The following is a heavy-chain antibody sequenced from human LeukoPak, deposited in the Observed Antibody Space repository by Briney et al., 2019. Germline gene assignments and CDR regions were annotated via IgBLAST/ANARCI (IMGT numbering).Heavy chain of an antibody. CDR2: MNPNSGNT. Sequence: ASVKVSCKASGYTFTSYDINWVRQATGQGLEWMGWMNPNSGNTGYAPKFQGRVTMTRNTSISTAYMELSSLRSEDTAVYYCARAPGGYDFWTDWGQRTLVTVSS. CDR1: GYTFTSYD. J-gene: IGHJ4*02. V-gene: IGHV1-8*01. D-gene: IGHD3/OR15-3a*01. CDR3: ARAPGGYDFWTD.